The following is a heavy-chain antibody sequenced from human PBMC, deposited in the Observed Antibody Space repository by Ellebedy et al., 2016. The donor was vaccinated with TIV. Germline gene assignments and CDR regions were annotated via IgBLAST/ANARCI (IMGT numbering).Heavy chain of an antibody. V-gene: IGHV3-48*04. D-gene: IGHD7-27*01. J-gene: IGHJ3*02. CDR1: GFSFSTYS. Sequence: GESLKISCAASGFSFSTYSMNWVRQAPGKGLEWISYVSHSSITMKYADSVKGRFTVSRDNSKNSLYLQMNRLRAEDTALYYCARDMGWGNERINDAFDIWGQGTTVTVSS. CDR3: ARDMGWGNERINDAFDI. CDR2: VSHSSITM.